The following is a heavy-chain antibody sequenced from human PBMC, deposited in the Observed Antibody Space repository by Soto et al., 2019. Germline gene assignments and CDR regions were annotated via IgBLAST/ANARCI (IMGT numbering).Heavy chain of an antibody. CDR2: IYYTGST. D-gene: IGHD3-10*01. Sequence: QVQLQESGPGLVKPSETLSLTCTVSGDSISSYYWSWIRQPPGKGLEWLGYIYYTGSTNYNSSLKSRATISVAPSKHQFSLKLSPVTAADTAVYFCARHAFGSGFYYGMDVWGQGTTVTVSS. V-gene: IGHV4-59*08. CDR3: ARHAFGSGFYYGMDV. J-gene: IGHJ6*02. CDR1: GDSISSYY.